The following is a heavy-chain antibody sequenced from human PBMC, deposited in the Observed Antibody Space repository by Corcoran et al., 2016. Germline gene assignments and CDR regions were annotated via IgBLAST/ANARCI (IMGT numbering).Heavy chain of an antibody. CDR3: ASTRRLGDYRKNWFDP. CDR2: IIPIFGTA. D-gene: IGHD4-4*01. CDR1: GGTFSSYA. J-gene: IGHJ5*02. V-gene: IGHV1-69*01. Sequence: QVQLVQSGAEVKKPGSSVKVSCKASGGTFSSYAISWVRQAPGQGLEWMGGIIPIFGTANYAQKFQGRVTITADESTSTAYMELSSLRSEDTAVYYCASTRRLGDYRKNWFDPWGQGTLVTVSS.